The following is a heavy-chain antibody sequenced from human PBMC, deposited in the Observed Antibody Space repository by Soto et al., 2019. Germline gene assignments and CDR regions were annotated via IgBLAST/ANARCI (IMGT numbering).Heavy chain of an antibody. D-gene: IGHD4-17*01. Sequence: PSQTLSLTCTVSGGSISSGDYYWSWIRQAPGKGLEWIGSIYYSGSTYYNPSLKRRVTISVDTSKNQFSLKLSSVTAADTAVYYCARDSPHDYGDYWFDPWGQGTPVTVS. CDR3: ARDSPHDYGDYWFDP. V-gene: IGHV4-30-4*01. CDR1: GGSISSGDYY. J-gene: IGHJ5*02. CDR2: IYYSGST.